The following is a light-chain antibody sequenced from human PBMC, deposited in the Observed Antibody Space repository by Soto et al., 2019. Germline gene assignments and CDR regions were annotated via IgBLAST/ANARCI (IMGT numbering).Light chain of an antibody. V-gene: IGKV2-30*02. CDR2: EVS. Sequence: DVVMTQSPLSLPVPFGQPASIXXRSXQSLVHSDGIAYFSWFQQRPGRSPRXXIYEVSNRDSGVPARFSGSGAGTDFALKISRVEAEDVGVYYCMQGTHWPITFGQGTRLEIK. J-gene: IGKJ5*01. CDR3: MQGTHWPIT. CDR1: QSLVHSDGIAY.